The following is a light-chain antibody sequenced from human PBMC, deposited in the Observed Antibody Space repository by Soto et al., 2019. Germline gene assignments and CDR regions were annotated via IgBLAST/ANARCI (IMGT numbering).Light chain of an antibody. CDR2: GNT. CDR3: QSYDSSLSSQI. CDR1: SSNIGAGYD. Sequence: QLVLTQPPSVSGAPGQRVTISCTGSSSNIGAGYDVHWYQQLPGTAPKLLIYGNTNRPSGVPDRFSGSKSGTSASLAITGLQAEDEADYYCQSYDSSLSSQIFGGGTKLTVL. V-gene: IGLV1-40*01. J-gene: IGLJ2*01.